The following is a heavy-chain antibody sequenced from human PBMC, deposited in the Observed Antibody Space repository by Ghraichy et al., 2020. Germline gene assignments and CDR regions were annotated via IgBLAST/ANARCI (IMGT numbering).Heavy chain of an antibody. CDR3: ARDGANYDILTGYLRHYYMDV. CDR1: GGSISSYY. CDR2: IYYSGST. J-gene: IGHJ6*03. D-gene: IGHD3-9*01. Sequence: SETLSLTCTVSGGSISSYYWSWIRQPPGKGLEWIGYIYYSGSTNYNPSLKSRVTISVDTSKNQFSLKLSSVTAADPAVYYCARDGANYDILTGYLRHYYMDVWGKGTTVTVSS. V-gene: IGHV4-59*01.